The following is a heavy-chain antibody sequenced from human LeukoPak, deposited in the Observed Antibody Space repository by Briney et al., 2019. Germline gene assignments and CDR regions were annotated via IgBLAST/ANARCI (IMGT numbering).Heavy chain of an antibody. J-gene: IGHJ4*02. V-gene: IGHV4-34*01. CDR3: ARGGPYCSSTSCPPGY. CDR2: INHSGST. CDR1: GGSFSGYY. D-gene: IGHD2-2*01. Sequence: SETLSLTCAVYGGSFSGYYWSWIRQPPGKGLEWIGEINHSGSTNYNPSLKSRVTISVDTSKNQFSLKLSSVTAADTAVYYCARGGPYCSSTSCPPGYWGQGTLVTVSS.